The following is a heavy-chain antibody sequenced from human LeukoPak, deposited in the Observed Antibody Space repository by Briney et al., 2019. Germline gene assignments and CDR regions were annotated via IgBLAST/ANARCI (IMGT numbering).Heavy chain of an antibody. Sequence: ASVKVSCRASGYTFTDYYIHWVRQAPGQGLEWMGWINPDNGGTSYAQKFQGRVTMTRDTSIRTVYMDLSRLRSDDTAVFYCTREARVGNWFDPWGQGTQVTVSS. CDR1: GYTFTDYY. D-gene: IGHD2-2*01. J-gene: IGHJ5*02. CDR2: INPDNGGT. CDR3: TREARVGNWFDP. V-gene: IGHV1-2*02.